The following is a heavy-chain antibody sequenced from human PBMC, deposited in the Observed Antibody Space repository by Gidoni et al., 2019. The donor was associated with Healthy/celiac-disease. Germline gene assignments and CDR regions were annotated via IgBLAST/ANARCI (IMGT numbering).Heavy chain of an antibody. V-gene: IGHV3-33*01. J-gene: IGHJ6*02. Sequence: QVQLVESGGGVVQPGRSLRLSCAASGFPFSMYGMHWVRQAPGKGLEWGAVIWYDGSNKYYADSVKGRFTISRDNSKNTLYLQMNSLRAEDTAVYYCARLGIVVVPAAMGYYGMDVWGQGTTVTVSS. CDR2: IWYDGSNK. CDR3: ARLGIVVVPAAMGYYGMDV. D-gene: IGHD2-2*03. CDR1: GFPFSMYG.